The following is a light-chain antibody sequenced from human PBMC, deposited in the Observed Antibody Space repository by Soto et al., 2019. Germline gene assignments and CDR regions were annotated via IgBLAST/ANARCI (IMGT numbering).Light chain of an antibody. CDR2: DAS. CDR3: QQCATSPLT. CDR1: QIVGXNY. Sequence: DIVLTQSPGTLSLSPGERATLSCRASQIVGXNYLTWYQQKPGQAPRLLIYDASNRATGTPDRFSGSGSGTDFTLTISRLEPEDFAVYYCQQCATSPLTFGQGTRVEIK. J-gene: IGKJ1*01. V-gene: IGKV3-20*01.